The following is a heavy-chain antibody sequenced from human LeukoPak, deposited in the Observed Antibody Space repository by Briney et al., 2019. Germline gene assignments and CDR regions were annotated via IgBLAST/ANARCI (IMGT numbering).Heavy chain of an antibody. CDR1: GFTFSTYT. D-gene: IGHD4-17*01. CDR3: ARDRYGDYAIDY. V-gene: IGHV3-21*01. CDR2: ISSSSYI. J-gene: IGHJ4*02. Sequence: GGSLILSCAASGFTFSTYTMNWVRQAPGKGLEWVSSISSSSYIYNADSVKGRFTISRDNAKNSLYLQMNSLSVEDTAVYYCARDRYGDYAIDYWGQGTLVIVSS.